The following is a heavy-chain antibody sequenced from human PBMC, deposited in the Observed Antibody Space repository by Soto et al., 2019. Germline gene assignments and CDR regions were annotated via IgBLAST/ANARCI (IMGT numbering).Heavy chain of an antibody. V-gene: IGHV4-59*01. J-gene: IGHJ4*01. CDR3: ARLINYYDSSGSYAWYFDY. CDR1: GGSISSYY. D-gene: IGHD3-22*01. CDR2: IYYSGST. Sequence: SETLSLTCTVSGGSISSYYWTWIRQPPGKGLEWIGHIYYSGSTSYNPSLKSRVSISVNTSKKEFSLKLSSVNAADTAVYYCARLINYYDSSGSYAWYFDYWGQGSLVTVSS.